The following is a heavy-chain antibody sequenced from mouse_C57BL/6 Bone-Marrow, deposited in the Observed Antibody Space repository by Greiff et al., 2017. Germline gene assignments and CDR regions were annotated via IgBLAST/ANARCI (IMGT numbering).Heavy chain of an antibody. Sequence: DVKLQESGPGLAKPSQTLSLTCSATGYSITSDYWNWIRKFPGNKLEYMGYISSSGSPYYNPSLNSRISITRDTSKNQYYLQLNSVTTEDTTTYYCASFGTGWYFDVWGTGTTVTVSS. J-gene: IGHJ1*03. V-gene: IGHV3-8*01. CDR1: GYSITSDY. CDR2: ISSSGSP. CDR3: ASFGTGWYFDV. D-gene: IGHD3-3*01.